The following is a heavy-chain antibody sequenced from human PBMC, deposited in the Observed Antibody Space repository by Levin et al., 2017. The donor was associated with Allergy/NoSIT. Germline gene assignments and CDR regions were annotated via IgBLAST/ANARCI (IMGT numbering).Heavy chain of an antibody. CDR2: IYQTGNT. V-gene: IGHV4-30-2*01. D-gene: IGHD2-8*02. Sequence: RASETLSLTCAVSGDSISNGGYSWSWIRQTPGKGLEFLGYIYQTGNTFYNPSLKSRLAMSVDRSHNQFSLKLTSLTPADTAVYFCARSSPVLVVAGWFDPWGQGILVSVSS. J-gene: IGHJ5*02. CDR3: ARSSPVLVVAGWFDP. CDR1: GDSISNGGYS.